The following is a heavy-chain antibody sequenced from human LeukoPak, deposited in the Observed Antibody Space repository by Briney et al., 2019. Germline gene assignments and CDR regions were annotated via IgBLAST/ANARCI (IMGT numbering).Heavy chain of an antibody. J-gene: IGHJ4*02. CDR2: MSYDGSNK. D-gene: IGHD3-10*01. CDR3: AKESFPYGSGSYYHFDY. CDR1: GFTFSSYA. V-gene: IGHV3-30*14. Sequence: GGSLRLSCAASGFTFSSYAMSWVRQAPGKGLEWVAVMSYDGSNKYYADSVKGRFTISRDNSKNTLYLQMNSLRAEETAVYYCAKESFPYGSGSYYHFDYWGQGTLVTVSS.